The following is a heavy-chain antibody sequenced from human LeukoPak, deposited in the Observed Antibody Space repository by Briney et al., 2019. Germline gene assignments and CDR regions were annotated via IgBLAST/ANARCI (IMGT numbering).Heavy chain of an antibody. J-gene: IGHJ5*02. D-gene: IGHD6-13*01. CDR3: AKSGYSSSWSNAAVYNWFDP. Sequence: TGGSLRLSCTVSGFTFSSYGLNWVRQAPGKGLEWVSVISGSGGSAYYADSVKGRFTISRDNSKNTLYLQMNSLRAEDTAVYYCAKSGYSSSWSNAAVYNWFDPWGQGTLVTVSS. CDR2: ISGSGGSA. CDR1: GFTFSSYG. V-gene: IGHV3-23*01.